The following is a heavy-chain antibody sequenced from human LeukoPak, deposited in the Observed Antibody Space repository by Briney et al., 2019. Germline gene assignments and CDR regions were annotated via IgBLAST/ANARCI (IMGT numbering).Heavy chain of an antibody. CDR1: GYTFTGYY. J-gene: IGHJ4*02. V-gene: IGHV1-2*06. D-gene: IGHD4/OR15-4a*01. CDR2: INPNSGGT. CDR3: ARVEFGAAGDY. Sequence: ASVKVSCKASGYTFTGYYMHWVRQAPGQGLEWMGRINPNSGGTNYAQKFQGRVTMTTDTSTSTAYMELRSLRSDDTAVYYCARVEFGAAGDYWGQGTLVTVSS.